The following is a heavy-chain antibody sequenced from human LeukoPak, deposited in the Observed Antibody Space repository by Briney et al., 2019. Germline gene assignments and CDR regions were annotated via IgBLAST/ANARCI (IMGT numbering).Heavy chain of an antibody. CDR1: GYTFTGYY. Sequence: ASVKVSCKASGYTFTGYYMHWVRQAPGQGLEWMGWINPNSGGTNYAQKFQGRVTITADESTSTAYMELSSLRSEDTAVYYCARDRKLGYCSSTSCLGPVYFDYWGQGTLVTVSS. CDR3: ARDRKLGYCSSTSCLGPVYFDY. D-gene: IGHD2-2*01. J-gene: IGHJ4*02. V-gene: IGHV1-2*02. CDR2: INPNSGGT.